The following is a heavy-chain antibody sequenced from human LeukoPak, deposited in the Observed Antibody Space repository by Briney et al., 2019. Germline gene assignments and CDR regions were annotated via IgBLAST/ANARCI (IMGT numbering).Heavy chain of an antibody. Sequence: GGSLRLSCAASGFTFSSYSMNWVRQAPGKGLEWVSSISSSSSYIYYADSVKGRFTISRDNSKNTLYLQMNSLRAEDTAVYYCVTLGYCSGGSCYRTEYYYGMDVWGQGTTVTVSS. J-gene: IGHJ6*02. D-gene: IGHD2-15*01. V-gene: IGHV3-21*04. CDR3: VTLGYCSGGSCYRTEYYYGMDV. CDR2: ISSSSSYI. CDR1: GFTFSSYS.